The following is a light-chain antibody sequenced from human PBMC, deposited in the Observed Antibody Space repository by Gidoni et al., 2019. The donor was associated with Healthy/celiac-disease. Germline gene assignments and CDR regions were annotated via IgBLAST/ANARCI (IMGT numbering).Light chain of an antibody. V-gene: IGKV3-15*01. CDR1: QSVNSN. CDR3: QQYNNWPPLT. J-gene: IGKJ4*01. Sequence: LVLTQSPATLSVSPGARASLSCKASQSVNSNLAWYQQKHGQAPRLLINGTSTRATGIPARFSGSGCGTEFTLTINSLQSEDSAVDYCQQYNNWPPLTFXGXTKVEIK. CDR2: GTS.